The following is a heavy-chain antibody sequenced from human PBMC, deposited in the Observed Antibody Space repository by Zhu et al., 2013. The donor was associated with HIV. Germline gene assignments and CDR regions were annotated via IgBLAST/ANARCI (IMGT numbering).Heavy chain of an antibody. CDR2: MKSSNGDT. D-gene: IGHD6-19*01. Sequence: QVQLVQSGAEVKKPGASIKVSCKTSGYTFSGHYIHWVRQAPGQGLEWMGWMKSSNGDTKYSERFQGRVLFTRDTSSATAYMELSRLRSDDTAVYYCARGQAGYSSGWYYFDYWGQGTLVTVSS. V-gene: IGHV1-2*02. CDR1: GYTFSGHY. CDR3: ARGQAGYSSGWYYFDY. J-gene: IGHJ4*02.